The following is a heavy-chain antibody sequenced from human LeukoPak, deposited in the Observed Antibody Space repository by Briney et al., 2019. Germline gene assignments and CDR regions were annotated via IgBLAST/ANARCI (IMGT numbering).Heavy chain of an antibody. CDR1: GXTFSSYA. D-gene: IGHD3-22*01. V-gene: IGHV3-66*04. Sequence: GGSLRLSCAASGXTFSSYAMHWVRQAPGKGLEWVSVIYGGGSTYYADSVKGRFTISRDNSKNSLYLQMNSLRAEDTAVYYCARHEGITMIMNWGQGTLVTVSS. CDR3: ARHEGITMIMN. J-gene: IGHJ4*02. CDR2: IYGGGST.